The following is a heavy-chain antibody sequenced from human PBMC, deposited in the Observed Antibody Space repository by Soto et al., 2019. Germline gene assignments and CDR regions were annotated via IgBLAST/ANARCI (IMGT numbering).Heavy chain of an antibody. J-gene: IGHJ6*02. Sequence: PGGSLRLSCAASGFTFSSYWMHWVRQAPGKGLVWVSRINSDGSSTSYADSVKGRFTISRDNAKNTLYLQMNSLRAEDTAVYYCGRRPLVGAMYQFLGYDRCGQRTT. CDR2: INSDGSST. CDR3: GRRPLVGAMYQFLGYDR. V-gene: IGHV3-74*01. CDR1: GFTFSSYW. D-gene: IGHD1-26*01.